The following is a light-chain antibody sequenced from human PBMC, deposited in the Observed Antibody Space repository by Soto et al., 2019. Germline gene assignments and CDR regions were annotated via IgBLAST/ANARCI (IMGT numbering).Light chain of an antibody. CDR3: AALDDSLSGSRVV. Sequence: QSVLTQPPSASGTPGQRVTISCSGSSSNIGSNYVYWYQQLPGTALKLLIYRNNQRPSGVPDRFSGSKSGTSASLAISGLWSEDEADHYCAALDDSLSGSRVVFGGGTKLTVL. CDR2: RNN. J-gene: IGLJ2*01. CDR1: SSNIGSNY. V-gene: IGLV1-47*03.